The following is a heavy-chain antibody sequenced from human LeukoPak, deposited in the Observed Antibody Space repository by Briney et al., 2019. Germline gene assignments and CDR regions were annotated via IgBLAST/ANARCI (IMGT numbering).Heavy chain of an antibody. CDR2: IDPSDSYT. Sequence: GESLKISCKGSGYSFTSYWISWVRQMPGKGLEWMGRIDPSDSYTNYSPSFQGHVTISADKSISTAYLQRSSLKASDTAMYYCARLGADCSGGSCYHTWGQGTLVTVSS. V-gene: IGHV5-10-1*01. CDR3: ARLGADCSGGSCYHT. J-gene: IGHJ5*02. CDR1: GYSFTSYW. D-gene: IGHD2-15*01.